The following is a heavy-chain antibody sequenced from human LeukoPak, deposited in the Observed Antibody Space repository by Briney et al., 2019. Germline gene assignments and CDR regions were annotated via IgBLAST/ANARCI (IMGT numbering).Heavy chain of an antibody. CDR2: ISGSGGST. V-gene: IGHV3-23*01. CDR3: ARERGGTIFGVVHRLYYFDY. CDR1: GFTFSSYG. D-gene: IGHD3-3*01. J-gene: IGHJ4*02. Sequence: GGTLRLSCAASGFTFSSYGMSWVRQAPGKGLEWVSAISGSGGSTYYADSVKGRFTISRDNSKNTLYLQMNSLRAEDTAVYYCARERGGTIFGVVHRLYYFDYWGQGTLVTVSS.